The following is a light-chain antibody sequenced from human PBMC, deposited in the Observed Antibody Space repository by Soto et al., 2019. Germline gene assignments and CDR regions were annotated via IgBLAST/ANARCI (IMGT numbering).Light chain of an antibody. J-gene: IGLJ1*01. V-gene: IGLV2-14*01. CDR3: SSYTSSTTLVV. Sequence: QSALTQPASVSGSPGQSITISCTGSSSDVGYYNYVSWYQQHPGKAPKLMIYEVSNRPSGVSNRFSGSKSGNTASLTISGLQAEDEADYYCSSYTSSTTLVVFGTGTQLTVL. CDR1: SSDVGYYNY. CDR2: EVS.